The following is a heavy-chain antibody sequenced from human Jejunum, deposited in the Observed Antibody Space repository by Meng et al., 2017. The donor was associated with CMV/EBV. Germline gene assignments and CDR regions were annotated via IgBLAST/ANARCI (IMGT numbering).Heavy chain of an antibody. D-gene: IGHD3-16*01. CDR2: MNPNNGDT. CDR3: ARGWGTTWP. Sequence: SCKASGYTFTSYHISWVRQATGQGLEWMGQMNPNNGDTDYAQKFQGKVTITRDTSITTVYMELSSLTSEDTAVYYCARGWGTTWPWGQGTLVTVSS. CDR1: GYTFTSYH. J-gene: IGHJ5*02. V-gene: IGHV1-8*01.